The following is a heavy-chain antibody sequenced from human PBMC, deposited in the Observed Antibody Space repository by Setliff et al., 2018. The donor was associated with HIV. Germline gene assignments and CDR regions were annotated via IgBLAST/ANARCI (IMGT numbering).Heavy chain of an antibody. J-gene: IGHJ4*02. D-gene: IGHD4-17*01. CDR1: GASITNYY. CDR2: IHYSGRT. CDR3: AAFDYGDYVCDY. Sequence: SETLSLTCTVSGASITNYYWSWIRQPPGKGLEWIGYIHYSGRTNYNPSLRSRVSISVDTSKNQFSLKLSSVTAADTAVYYCAAFDYGDYVCDYWGQGTLVTVSS. V-gene: IGHV4-59*01.